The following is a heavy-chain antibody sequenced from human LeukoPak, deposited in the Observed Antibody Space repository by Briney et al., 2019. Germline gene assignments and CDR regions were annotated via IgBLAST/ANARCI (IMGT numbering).Heavy chain of an antibody. Sequence: GRSLRLSCAASGFTFSSYWMSWVRQAPGKGLEWVSTISGSGDYTYYADSVKGRFTISRDNSKNTLYLQMNSLRAEDTAVYYCAKVTYGSGTYGAFDSWGQGTLVTVSS. V-gene: IGHV3-23*01. CDR3: AKVTYGSGTYGAFDS. D-gene: IGHD3-10*01. CDR1: GFTFSSYW. J-gene: IGHJ4*02. CDR2: ISGSGDYT.